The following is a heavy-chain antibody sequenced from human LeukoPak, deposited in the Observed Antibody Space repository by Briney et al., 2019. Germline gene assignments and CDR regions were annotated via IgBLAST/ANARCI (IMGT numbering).Heavy chain of an antibody. Sequence: GGSLRLSCAASGFTFSSFAMDWVRQAPGKGLEWVSAISGSGDNTYYADSVKGRFTISRDNSKTTLFLQMNSLRAEDTAVYYCARDPYTNSWPEYFHHWGQGTLVTVSP. V-gene: IGHV3-23*01. CDR3: ARDPYTNSWPEYFHH. CDR2: ISGSGDNT. D-gene: IGHD6-13*01. J-gene: IGHJ1*01. CDR1: GFTFSSFA.